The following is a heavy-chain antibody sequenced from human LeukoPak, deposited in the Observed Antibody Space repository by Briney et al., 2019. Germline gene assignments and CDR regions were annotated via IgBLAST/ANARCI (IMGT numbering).Heavy chain of an antibody. V-gene: IGHV1-46*01. D-gene: IGHD1-26*01. J-gene: IGHJ3*02. CDR3: ARDVIVGAISDAFDI. CDR1: GYTFTSYY. CDR2: TNPSGGST. Sequence: ASVKVSCKASGYTFTSYYMHWVRQAPGQGLEWMGITNPSGGSTSYAQKFQGRVTMTRDTSTSTVYMELSSLRSEDTAVYYCARDVIVGAISDAFDIWGQGTMVTVSS.